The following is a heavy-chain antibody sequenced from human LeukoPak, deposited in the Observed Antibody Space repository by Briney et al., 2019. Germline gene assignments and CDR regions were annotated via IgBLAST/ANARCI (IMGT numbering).Heavy chain of an antibody. CDR1: GGSISSGDYY. Sequence: SETLSLTCTVSGGSISSGDYYWSWIRQPPGKGLEWIGYIYYSGSTYYNPSLKSRATISVDTSKNQFSLKLSSVTAADTAVYYCARWFGELALFDYWGQGTLVTVSS. CDR2: IYYSGST. J-gene: IGHJ4*02. D-gene: IGHD3-10*01. CDR3: ARWFGELALFDY. V-gene: IGHV4-30-4*01.